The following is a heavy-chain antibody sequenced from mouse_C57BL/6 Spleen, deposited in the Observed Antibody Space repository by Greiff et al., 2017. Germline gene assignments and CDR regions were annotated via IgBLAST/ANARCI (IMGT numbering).Heavy chain of an antibody. CDR2: ISSGGDYI. J-gene: IGHJ3*01. CDR1: GFTFSSYA. Sequence: EVHLVESGEGLVKPGGSLKLSCAASGFTFSSYAMSWVRQTPEKRLEWVAYISSGGDYIYYADTVKGRFTISSDNARNTLYLQMSSLKSEDTAMYYCTRYYSNYPWLAYWGQGTLVTVSA. V-gene: IGHV5-9-1*02. D-gene: IGHD2-5*01. CDR3: TRYYSNYPWLAY.